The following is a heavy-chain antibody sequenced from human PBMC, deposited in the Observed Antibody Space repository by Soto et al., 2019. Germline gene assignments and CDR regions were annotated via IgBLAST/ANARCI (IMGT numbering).Heavy chain of an antibody. CDR1: GGTFSSYA. V-gene: IGHV1-69*19. J-gene: IGHJ6*02. CDR3: ARSQGSSTSLEIYYYYYYGMDV. CDR2: IIPISGTA. D-gene: IGHD2-2*01. Sequence: QVQLVQSGAEVKKPGSSVKVSCKASGGTFSSYAISWVRQAPGQGLEWMGGIIPISGTANYAQEFQGRVTINADESTSTGSMELSSLRSEDTAVYFCARSQGSSTSLEIYYYYYYGMDVWGQGTTVTVSS.